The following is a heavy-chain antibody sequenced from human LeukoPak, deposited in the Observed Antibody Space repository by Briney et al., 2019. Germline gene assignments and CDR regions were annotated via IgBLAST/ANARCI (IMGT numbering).Heavy chain of an antibody. CDR3: AGSREYSSSWFADDY. V-gene: IGHV4-4*07. D-gene: IGHD6-13*01. J-gene: IGHJ4*02. CDR2: IYTSGGT. CDR1: GGSISSYY. Sequence: SETLSLTCTVSGGSISSYYWSWIRQPAGKGLEWIGRIYTSGGTNYNPSLKSRVTMSVDTSKNQFSLKLSSVTAADTAVYYCAGSREYSSSWFADDYWGQGTLVTVSS.